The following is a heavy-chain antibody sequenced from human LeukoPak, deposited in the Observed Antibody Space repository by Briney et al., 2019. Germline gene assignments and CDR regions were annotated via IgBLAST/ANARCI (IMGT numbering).Heavy chain of an antibody. V-gene: IGHV3-64D*06. CDR2: ISSNGDST. CDR1: GFTFSSYA. Sequence: GGSLRLSCSASGFTFSSYAMYWVRQAPGKGLEYVSSISSNGDSTYYADSVKGRFTISRDNSKNTLYLQMSSLRAEDTAVYYCASGGPVTPLDYWGQGTLVTVSS. CDR3: ASGGPVTPLDY. D-gene: IGHD4-23*01. J-gene: IGHJ4*02.